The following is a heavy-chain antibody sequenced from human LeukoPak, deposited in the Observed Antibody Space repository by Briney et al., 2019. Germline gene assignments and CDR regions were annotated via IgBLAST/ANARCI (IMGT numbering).Heavy chain of an antibody. Sequence: GGSLRLSCAASGLTFSSFWIHWVRQTPGKGLVWVAVIWYDGSNKYYADSVKGRFTISRDNSKNTLYLQMNSLRAEDTAVYYCARDRPGPYDFWSGYSASFGMDIWGQGTTVTVSS. V-gene: IGHV3-33*08. CDR1: GLTFSSFW. D-gene: IGHD3-3*01. CDR3: ARDRPGPYDFWSGYSASFGMDI. CDR2: IWYDGSNK. J-gene: IGHJ6*02.